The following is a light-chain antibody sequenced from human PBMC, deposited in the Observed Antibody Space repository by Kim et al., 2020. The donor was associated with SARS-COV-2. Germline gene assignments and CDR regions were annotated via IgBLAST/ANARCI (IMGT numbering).Light chain of an antibody. Sequence: GQRVTISCSGSRSNIGINIVNWFQQPPGTAPTLLIYSNDHRPSGVPDRFSGSKSGTSASLAISGLQSADEADYFCASWDDSLNALLFGGGTQLTVL. CDR2: SND. J-gene: IGLJ2*01. CDR3: ASWDDSLNALL. CDR1: RSNIGINI. V-gene: IGLV1-44*01.